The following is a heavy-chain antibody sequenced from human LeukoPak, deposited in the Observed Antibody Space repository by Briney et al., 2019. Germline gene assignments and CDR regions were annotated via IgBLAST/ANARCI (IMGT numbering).Heavy chain of an antibody. J-gene: IGHJ6*03. Sequence: SETLSLTCAVYGESFSGYYWSWIRQPPGKGLEWIGEINHSGSTNYNPSLKSRVTISVDTSKNQFSLKLSSVTAADTAVYYCARIVLRFLEWLPPYYYYYYMDVWGKGTTVTVSS. V-gene: IGHV4-34*01. CDR2: INHSGST. D-gene: IGHD3-3*01. CDR3: ARIVLRFLEWLPPYYYYYYMDV. CDR1: GESFSGYY.